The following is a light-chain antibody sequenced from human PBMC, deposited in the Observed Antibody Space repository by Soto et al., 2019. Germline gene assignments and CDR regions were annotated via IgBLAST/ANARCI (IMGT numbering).Light chain of an antibody. V-gene: IGKV3-11*01. CDR2: DAS. CDR1: QSVRSS. J-gene: IGKJ1*01. Sequence: EIVLTQSPATLSLSPGERATLSCRATQSVRSSLAWYLQQPGQAPRLLIYDASKRATGIPARFSGSGSGTDFPLTSSSLEHKDFAVYYCQQRSNWPGTFGQGTKVEIK. CDR3: QQRSNWPGT.